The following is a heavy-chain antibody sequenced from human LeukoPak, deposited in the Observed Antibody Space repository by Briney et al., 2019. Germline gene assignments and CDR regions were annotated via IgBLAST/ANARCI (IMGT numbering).Heavy chain of an antibody. V-gene: IGHV3-20*04. CDR2: INWNGGST. CDR3: ARVQVGATSGNDY. D-gene: IGHD1-26*01. J-gene: IGHJ4*02. CDR1: GFTFDDYA. Sequence: GGSLRLSRAASGFTFDDYAMSWVRQAPGKGLEWVSGINWNGGSTGYADSVKGRFTISRDNAKNSLYLQMNSLRAEDTAFYYCARVQVGATSGNDYWGQGTLVTVSS.